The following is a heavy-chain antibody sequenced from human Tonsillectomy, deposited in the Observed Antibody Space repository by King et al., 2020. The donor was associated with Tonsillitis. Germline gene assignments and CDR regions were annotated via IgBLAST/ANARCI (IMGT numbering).Heavy chain of an antibody. J-gene: IGHJ5*02. D-gene: IGHD2/OR15-2a*01. Sequence: QLQESGPGLVKPSETLSLTCTVSGDSITSNNYYWGWIRQPPGKGLEWIGNIYYNGNTYYNPSLKSRVTISVDTSKNQFSLKVISVTAADPAVYYCARLTATVDYFTGWFDPWGSGSLVTVSS. V-gene: IGHV4-39*01. CDR3: ARLTATVDYFTGWFDP. CDR2: IYYNGNT. CDR1: GDSITSNNYY.